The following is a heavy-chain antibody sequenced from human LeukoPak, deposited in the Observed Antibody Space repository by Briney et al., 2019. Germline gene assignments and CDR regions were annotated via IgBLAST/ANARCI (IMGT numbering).Heavy chain of an antibody. V-gene: IGHV1-69*05. CDR1: GGTFSRYA. D-gene: IGHD4-23*01. J-gene: IGHJ4*02. CDR2: IIAIFGTA. Sequence: GASVTVSCKASGGTFSRYAISGVRQAPGQGREWVGRIIAIFGTANYAQKCQGRVTITTDESTSTAYMELSSLRSEDTAVYYCASYGGYGGNYFDYWGQGTLVTVSS. CDR3: ASYGGYGGNYFDY.